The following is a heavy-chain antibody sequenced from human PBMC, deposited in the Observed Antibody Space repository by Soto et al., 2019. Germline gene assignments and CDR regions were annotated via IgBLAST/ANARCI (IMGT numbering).Heavy chain of an antibody. CDR2: INPSGGST. Sequence: ASVKVSCKASGYTFTSYYMHWVRQAPGQGLEWMGIINPSGGSTSYAQKFRGRVTMTRDTSTSTVYMELSSLGSEDTAVYYCARDPGPYYDFWSGYYTRDYYYYGMDVWGQGTTVTVPS. V-gene: IGHV1-46*01. D-gene: IGHD3-3*01. CDR3: ARDPGPYYDFWSGYYTRDYYYYGMDV. J-gene: IGHJ6*02. CDR1: GYTFTSYY.